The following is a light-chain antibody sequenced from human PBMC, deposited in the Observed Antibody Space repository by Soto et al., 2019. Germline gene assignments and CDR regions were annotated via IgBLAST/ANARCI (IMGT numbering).Light chain of an antibody. Sequence: QSVLTQPPSASGTPGQRVTISCSGSSSHIGSNYVYWYQQLPGTAPKLFISSNNDRPSGVPDRFSGSKSGTAATLAISGLRSEDEADYYCSVWEDSMRGWVFGGGTKVTVL. CDR1: SSHIGSNY. CDR2: SNN. V-gene: IGLV1-47*02. J-gene: IGLJ3*02. CDR3: SVWEDSMRGWV.